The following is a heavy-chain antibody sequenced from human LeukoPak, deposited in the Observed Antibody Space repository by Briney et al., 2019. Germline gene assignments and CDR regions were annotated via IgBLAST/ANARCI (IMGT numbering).Heavy chain of an antibody. CDR1: GRSFSGYY. Sequence: SETLSLTCAVYGRSFSGYYWSWLRQPPGKGLEWIGEINHSGSTNYNPSLKSRVTISVDTSKNQFSLKLSSVTAADTAVYYCARRYRFNYYYYYYMDVWGKGTTVTISS. J-gene: IGHJ6*03. V-gene: IGHV4-34*01. D-gene: IGHD1-1*01. CDR2: INHSGST. CDR3: ARRYRFNYYYYYYMDV.